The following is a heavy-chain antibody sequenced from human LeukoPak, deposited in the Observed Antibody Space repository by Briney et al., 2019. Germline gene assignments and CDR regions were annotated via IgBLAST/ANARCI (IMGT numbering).Heavy chain of an antibody. CDR2: IYYSGGT. CDR1: GGSISSSSFY. V-gene: IGHV4-39*01. J-gene: IGHJ4*02. Sequence: SETLSLTCTVSGGSISSSSFYWGWIRQSPGKGLEYIATIYYSGGTYYNPSLESRVTISVDTSKNQSSLKLSSVTAADTAVYYCARLEVTDSYYFDYWGQGTLVTVSS. D-gene: IGHD2-21*02. CDR3: ARLEVTDSYYFDY.